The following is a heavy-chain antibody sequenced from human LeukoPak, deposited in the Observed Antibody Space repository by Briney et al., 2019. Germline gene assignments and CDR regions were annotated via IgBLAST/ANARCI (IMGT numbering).Heavy chain of an antibody. CDR3: ARHEYSRSIDY. CDR1: GYSISSGYY. Sequence: SETLSLTCAVSGYSISSGYYWGWIRQPPGEGLEWIGSIYHSGSTYYNPSLKSRVTISVDTSKNQFSLKLSSVTAADTSVYYCARHEYSRSIDYWGQGTLVTVSS. D-gene: IGHD6-6*01. CDR2: IYHSGST. V-gene: IGHV4-38-2*01. J-gene: IGHJ4*02.